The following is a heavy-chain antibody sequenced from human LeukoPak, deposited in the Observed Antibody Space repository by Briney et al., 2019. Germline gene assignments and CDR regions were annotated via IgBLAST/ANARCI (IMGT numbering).Heavy chain of an antibody. CDR2: IKPDGSHV. J-gene: IGHJ3*01. V-gene: IGHV3-7*01. D-gene: IGHD2-15*01. Sequence: GGSLRLSCAASGFTFSTYWMNWVRQAPGKGLEWVADIKPDGSHVSYVDSVKGRFSISRDNAQNALYLQVSSLRAEDTAIYYCAREGRLLGAFDVWGQGTIVTVSS. CDR3: AREGRLLGAFDV. CDR1: GFTFSTYW.